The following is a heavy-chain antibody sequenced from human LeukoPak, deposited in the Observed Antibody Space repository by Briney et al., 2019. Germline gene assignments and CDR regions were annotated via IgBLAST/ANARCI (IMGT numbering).Heavy chain of an antibody. J-gene: IGHJ4*02. CDR1: GYTFTAYY. D-gene: IGHD6-13*01. Sequence: ASVKVSCKASGYTFTAYYMHWVRQAPGQGLEWMGWIHPKSAGTNYAQRVQGRVTMTRDTSITTDYMHLTRLTSDDTAVYYCARAPSPLSAAADPHLDYWGQGTLVAVSS. V-gene: IGHV1-2*02. CDR2: IHPKSAGT. CDR3: ARAPSPLSAAADPHLDY.